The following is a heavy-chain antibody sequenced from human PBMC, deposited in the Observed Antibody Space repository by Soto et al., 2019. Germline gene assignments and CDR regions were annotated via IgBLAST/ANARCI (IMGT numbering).Heavy chain of an antibody. V-gene: IGHV2-5*01. CDR1: GFSLTSGVVG. D-gene: IGHD1-26*01. J-gene: IGHJ4*02. CDR3: AKGAARYFDY. Sequence: SGPTLVNPTQTLTLTCTFSGFSLTSGVVGVGWIRQPPGEALEWLALIYWNDEQYYNPSLRNRLTITRDTSKNQVVLTMTNMDPVDTATYYCAKGAARYFDYWGRGTLVTVS. CDR2: IYWNDEQ.